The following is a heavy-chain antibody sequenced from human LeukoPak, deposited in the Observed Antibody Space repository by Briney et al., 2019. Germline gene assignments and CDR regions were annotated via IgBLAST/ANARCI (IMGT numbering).Heavy chain of an antibody. CDR1: GFTFSSDA. CDR3: AKEGAGAIWFGYLDY. CDR2: IRWNGTNI. V-gene: IGHV3-30*02. Sequence: GGSLRLACVAPGFTFSSDASHSGRQAPGKGLGWEAFIRWNGTNIYYADSVNGRFTISRDKSKSTLYLQMNVLKPEDSALYYCAKEGAGAIWFGYLDYWGEGTLVSVSS. D-gene: IGHD3-10*01. J-gene: IGHJ4*02.